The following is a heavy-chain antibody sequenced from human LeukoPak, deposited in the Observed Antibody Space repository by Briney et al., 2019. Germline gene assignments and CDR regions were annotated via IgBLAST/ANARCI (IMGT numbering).Heavy chain of an antibody. V-gene: IGHV4-34*01. D-gene: IGHD3-22*01. CDR1: GGSFSGYY. J-gene: IGHJ4*02. CDR2: INHSGST. Sequence: SETLSLTCAVYGGSFSGYYWSWIRQPPGKGLEWIGEINHSGSTNYNPSLKSRVTISVDTSKNQFSLKLSSVTAADTAVYYCARGLRKLLRLFDYRGQGTLVTVSS. CDR3: ARGLRKLLRLFDY.